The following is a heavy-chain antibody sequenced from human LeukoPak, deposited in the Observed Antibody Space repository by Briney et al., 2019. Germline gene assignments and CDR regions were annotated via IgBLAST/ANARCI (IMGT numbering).Heavy chain of an antibody. J-gene: IGHJ4*02. Sequence: GGSLRLSCAASGFTFSSYSMNWVRQAPGKGLEWVSSISSSSSYIYYADSVKGRFTISRDNAKNTLYLQMNSLRAEDTAVYFCASERPSSSWYDYWGQGTLVTVSS. CDR3: ASERPSSSWYDY. CDR1: GFTFSSYS. D-gene: IGHD6-13*01. CDR2: ISSSSSYI. V-gene: IGHV3-21*01.